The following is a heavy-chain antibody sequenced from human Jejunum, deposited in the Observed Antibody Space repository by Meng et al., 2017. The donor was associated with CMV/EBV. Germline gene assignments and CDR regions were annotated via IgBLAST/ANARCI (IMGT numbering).Heavy chain of an antibody. D-gene: IGHD2-8*01. J-gene: IGHJ4*02. Sequence: EASGFTFKSYSMNWVRQAPGGGLEWVSSISDSGTYMDYADSVRGRFTISRGNAKNILFLQMTSLRGEDTARYYCAREVVPNGLDYWGQGTRVTVSS. V-gene: IGHV3-21*04. CDR2: ISDSGTYM. CDR3: AREVVPNGLDY. CDR1: GFTFKSYS.